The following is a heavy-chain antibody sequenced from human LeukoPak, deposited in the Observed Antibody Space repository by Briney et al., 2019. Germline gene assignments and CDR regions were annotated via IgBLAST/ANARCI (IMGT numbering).Heavy chain of an antibody. Sequence: KTGGSLRPSCAASGFTFSSYAMSWVRQAPGKGLEWVSAISGSGGSTYYADSVKGRFTISRDNSKNTLYLQMNSLRAEDTAVYYCAKEGRYCSGGSCFSAAFDIWGQGTMVTVSS. J-gene: IGHJ3*02. V-gene: IGHV3-23*01. CDR1: GFTFSSYA. CDR2: ISGSGGST. CDR3: AKEGRYCSGGSCFSAAFDI. D-gene: IGHD2-15*01.